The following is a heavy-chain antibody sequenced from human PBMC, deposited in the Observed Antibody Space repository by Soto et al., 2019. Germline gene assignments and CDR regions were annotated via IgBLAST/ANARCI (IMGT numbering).Heavy chain of an antibody. CDR3: AKDRGWSSADLDY. V-gene: IGHV3-30*18. Sequence: QVQLVESGGGVVQPGRSLRLSCAASGFTFGSFGMHWVRQVPGKGLEWVALISYDGSKKYYADSVKGRFTISRDKSKNTLYLQMNSLRVEDTAVYYCAKDRGWSSADLDYWGQGTLVTVSS. J-gene: IGHJ4*02. D-gene: IGHD6-19*01. CDR1: GFTFGSFG. CDR2: ISYDGSKK.